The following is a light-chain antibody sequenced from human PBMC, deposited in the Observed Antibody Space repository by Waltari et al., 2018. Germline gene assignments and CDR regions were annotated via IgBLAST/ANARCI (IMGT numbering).Light chain of an antibody. CDR1: NSHVGAYNY. CDR2: DVS. Sequence: QSALTQPASVSGSPGQPITISCTATNSHVGAYNYLSWYQQHPGKVPTLIMYDVSSRPSGVSDRFSGSKSGNTASLTISGLQAEDEADYYCSSYTNCNARVFGGGTKLTVL. CDR3: SSYTNCNARV. V-gene: IGLV2-14*03. J-gene: IGLJ3*02.